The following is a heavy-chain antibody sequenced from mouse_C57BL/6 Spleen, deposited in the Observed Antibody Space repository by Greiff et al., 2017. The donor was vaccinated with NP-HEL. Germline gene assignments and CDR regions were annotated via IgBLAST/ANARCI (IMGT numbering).Heavy chain of an antibody. CDR2: IDPSDSYT. V-gene: IGHV1-50*01. CDR1: GYTFTSYW. Sequence: QVQLQQPGAELVKPGASVKLSCKASGYTFTSYWMQWVKQRPGQGLEWIGEIDPSDSYTNYNQKFKGKATLTVDTSSSTAYMQLSSLTSEDSVVYYCARRTPPPFDYWGKGTTLTVSS. J-gene: IGHJ2*01. CDR3: ARRTPPPFDY.